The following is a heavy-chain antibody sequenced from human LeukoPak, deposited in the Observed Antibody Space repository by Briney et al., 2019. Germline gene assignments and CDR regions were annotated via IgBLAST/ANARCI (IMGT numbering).Heavy chain of an antibody. CDR1: GDSISSAYY. V-gene: IGHV4-38-2*02. CDR3: ARVGYLSNSHLGYYYGMDV. CDR2: ISQTGNT. D-gene: IGHD5-12*01. J-gene: IGHJ6*02. Sequence: SETLSLTCTVSGDSISSAYYWGWIRQPPGKGLQWIGSISQTGNTYYNPSLNSRVTISIDTSKNQFSLTLSSVTASDTAVFYCARVGYLSNSHLGYYYGMDVWGQGTTVTISS.